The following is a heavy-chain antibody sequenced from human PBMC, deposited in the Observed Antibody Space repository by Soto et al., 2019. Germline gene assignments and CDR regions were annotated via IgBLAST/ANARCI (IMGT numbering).Heavy chain of an antibody. CDR2: LYNTGST. CDR1: GGSISRYY. Sequence: PSGTLSLTCTVSGGSISRYYWSWIRQTPGKGLEWIGYLYNTGSTIYNPSLESRVTISVDTSKNQFSLKLNSVTAADTAVYYCARGRLVPAVNFDYWGLGTLVTVS. D-gene: IGHD2-2*01. CDR3: ARGRLVPAVNFDY. J-gene: IGHJ4*02. V-gene: IGHV4-59*12.